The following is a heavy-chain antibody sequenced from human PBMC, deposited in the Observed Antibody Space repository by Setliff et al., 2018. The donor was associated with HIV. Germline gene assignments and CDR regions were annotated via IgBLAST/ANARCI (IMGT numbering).Heavy chain of an antibody. J-gene: IGHJ6*03. CDR3: ASCGSDYYMDV. Sequence: ASVKVSCKSSGYSFGSYGINWVRQAPGQGLEWMGWISPYSGQTTYAQKFQGRVTMTAHTSTNTVHMELRSLRSDDTAVYYCASCGSDYYMDVWGRGTTVTVSS. V-gene: IGHV1-18*01. CDR2: ISPYSGQT. CDR1: GYSFGSYG. D-gene: IGHD5-12*01.